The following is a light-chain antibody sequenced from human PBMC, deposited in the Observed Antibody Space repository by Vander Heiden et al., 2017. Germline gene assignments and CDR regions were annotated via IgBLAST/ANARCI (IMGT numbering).Light chain of an antibody. CDR1: KLGDKY. CDR2: QDS. Sequence: SYELTQPPAVSVSPGQTASITCSGDKLGDKYACWYQQKPGQSPVLVIYQDSKRPSGIPERFSGSNSGNTATLTISGIQAMDEADYYCQAWDSSTGGVFGGGTKLTVL. J-gene: IGLJ3*02. CDR3: QAWDSSTGGV. V-gene: IGLV3-1*01.